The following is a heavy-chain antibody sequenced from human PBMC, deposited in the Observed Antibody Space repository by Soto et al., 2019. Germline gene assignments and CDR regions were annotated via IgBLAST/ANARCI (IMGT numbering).Heavy chain of an antibody. CDR3: ARRYGGTFDY. Sequence: QVQLQESGPGLVKPSATLSLTCTVSGGSLSSYYWSWIRQPPGKGLECIGYIYYSGSTNYNPSLTSRVTIPVDTSKNQFSLKLSSVTAADTAVYYCARRYGGTFDYWGQGTLVTVSS. V-gene: IGHV4-59*08. J-gene: IGHJ4*02. D-gene: IGHD2-15*01. CDR2: IYYSGST. CDR1: GGSLSSYY.